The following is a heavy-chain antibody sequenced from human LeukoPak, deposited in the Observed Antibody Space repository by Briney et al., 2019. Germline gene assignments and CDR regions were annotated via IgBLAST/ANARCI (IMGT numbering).Heavy chain of an antibody. CDR3: ARGHYDSSGSVDY. J-gene: IGHJ4*02. CDR1: GFTFSSYE. D-gene: IGHD3-22*01. CDR2: ISGSSNYI. Sequence: GGSLRLSCAASGFTFSSYEMNWVRQAPGKGLVWVSYISGSSNYIYYVDSLKGRFTISRDNAKNSLYLQMNSLRAEDTAVYYCARGHYDSSGSVDYWGQGTLVTVSS. V-gene: IGHV3-21*01.